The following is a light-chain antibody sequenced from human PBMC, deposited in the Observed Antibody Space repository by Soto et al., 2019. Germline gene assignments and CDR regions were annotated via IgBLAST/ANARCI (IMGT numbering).Light chain of an antibody. CDR2: RAS. CDR1: QSVSIN. Sequence: EIVMTQSPATLSVSPGERATLSCRASQSVSINLAWYQQKPGQPPRLLIYRASTRATGIPARFSGSGSGTEFTLTISSLQSEDFAVYYCQHYNNWPPWTFGQGTKVEIK. J-gene: IGKJ1*01. V-gene: IGKV3-15*01. CDR3: QHYNNWPPWT.